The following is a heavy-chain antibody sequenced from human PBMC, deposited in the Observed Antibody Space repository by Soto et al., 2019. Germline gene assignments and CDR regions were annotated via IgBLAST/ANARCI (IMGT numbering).Heavy chain of an antibody. D-gene: IGHD5-18*01. CDR3: ARFPRGYSYRHFDY. CDR2: IYYSGST. V-gene: IGHV4-59*01. CDR1: GGSISNYY. J-gene: IGHJ4*02. Sequence: SETLSLTCTVSGGSISNYYWSWIWQPPGKGLEWIGYIYYSGSTNYNPSLKSRVTISVDTSKNQFSLKLSSVTAADTAVYYCARFPRGYSYRHFDYWGQGTLVTVSS.